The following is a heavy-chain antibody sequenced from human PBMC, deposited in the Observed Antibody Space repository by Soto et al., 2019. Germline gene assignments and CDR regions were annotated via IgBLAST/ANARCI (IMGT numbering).Heavy chain of an antibody. CDR3: ASLDAFDI. CDR2: INHSGST. CDR1: GGSFSGYY. Sequence: QVQLQQWGAGLLKPSETLSLTCAVYGGSFSGYYWSWIRQPPGKGLEWIGEINHSGSTNYNPSLKSRVTISVDTSKNQFSLKLSSVNAADTAVYYCASLDAFDIWGQGTMVTVSS. V-gene: IGHV4-34*01. J-gene: IGHJ3*02.